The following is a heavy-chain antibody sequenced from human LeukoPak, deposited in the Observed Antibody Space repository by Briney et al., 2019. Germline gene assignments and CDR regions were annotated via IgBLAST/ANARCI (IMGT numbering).Heavy chain of an antibody. J-gene: IGHJ5*02. CDR3: ATEAGCGRDCTNGEGWFDP. Sequence: GPVKVSCKVSGYTLTESSMHWVRQAPGKGLEWMGGFDPEDGETIYAQKFQGRVTMTEDTSTDTAYMELSSLRSEDTAVYYCATEAGCGRDCTNGEGWFDPWGQGTLVTVSS. V-gene: IGHV1-24*01. D-gene: IGHD2-8*01. CDR2: FDPEDGET. CDR1: GYTLTESS.